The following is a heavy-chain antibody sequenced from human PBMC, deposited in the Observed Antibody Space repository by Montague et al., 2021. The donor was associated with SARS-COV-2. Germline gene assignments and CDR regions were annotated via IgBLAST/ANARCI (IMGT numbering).Heavy chain of an antibody. D-gene: IGHD3-10*01. CDR2: ISYDGSVK. J-gene: IGHJ6*02. CDR1: GFSFSNFG. CDR3: AKNRAIFWFGEGRESMDA. V-gene: IGHV3-30*18. Sequence: SLRLSCAASGFSFSNFGMHWVRQAPGKGLEWLAVISYDGSVKYYADFXXGRFSISKDNSKYTVYLQMNSLRPEDTAVYFCAKNRAIFWFGEGRESMDAWGQGNTVIVS.